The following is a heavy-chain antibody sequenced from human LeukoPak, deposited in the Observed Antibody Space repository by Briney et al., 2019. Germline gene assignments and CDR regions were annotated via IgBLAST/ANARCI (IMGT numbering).Heavy chain of an antibody. CDR3: ATAELPLRLGELSNSSDY. J-gene: IGHJ4*02. D-gene: IGHD3-16*02. V-gene: IGHV1-24*01. CDR2: FDPEDGET. CDR1: GYTLTELS. Sequence: ASVKVSCKVSGYTLTELSMHWVRQAPGKGLEWMGGFDPEDGETIYAQKFQGRVTMTEDTSTDTAYMELSSLRSEDTAVYYCATAELPLRLGELSNSSDYWGQGTLVTVSS.